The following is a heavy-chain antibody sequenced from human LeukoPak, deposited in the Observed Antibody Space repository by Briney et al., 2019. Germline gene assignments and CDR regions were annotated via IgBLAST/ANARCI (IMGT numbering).Heavy chain of an antibody. J-gene: IGHJ3*02. CDR2: MKEEGGKT. V-gene: IGHV3-43*01. CDR1: GFSFDDYP. D-gene: IGHD2-15*01. CDR3: AKEIDTLGTNAFDI. Sequence: GGALRLSCAAPGFSFDDYPMHWVRQAPGKGLELVSLMKEEGGKTFYADSVRGQFTITRDNSKNSLYLQMNSLRTEDTALYYCAKEIDTLGTNAFDIWGQGTIVTVSS.